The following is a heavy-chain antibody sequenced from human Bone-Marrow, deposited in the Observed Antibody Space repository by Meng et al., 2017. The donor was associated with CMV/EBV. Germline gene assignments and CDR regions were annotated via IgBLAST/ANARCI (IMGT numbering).Heavy chain of an antibody. Sequence: ASVKVSCKASGYTFTGYYMHWVRQAPGQGLEWMGWMNPNRGNTGYAQKFQGRVTITRNTTISTAYMELSSLRSEDTAVYYCARLHYQLLLGWRGYYYGMDVWGQGTTVTVSS. CDR2: MNPNRGNT. CDR1: GYTFTGYY. V-gene: IGHV1-8*03. D-gene: IGHD2-2*01. CDR3: ARLHYQLLLGWRGYYYGMDV. J-gene: IGHJ6*02.